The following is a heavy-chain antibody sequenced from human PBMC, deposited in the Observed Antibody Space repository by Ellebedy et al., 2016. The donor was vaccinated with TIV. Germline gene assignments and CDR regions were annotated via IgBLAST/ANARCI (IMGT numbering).Heavy chain of an antibody. J-gene: IGHJ6*02. CDR1: GYSFSSYW. V-gene: IGHV5-10-1*01. Sequence: GESLKISXTGSGYSFSSYWITWVRQIPGKGLEWMGKFDPSDSNSNFSPSFQGHVPISADQSINTAYLQRSSMRASDTAMYYCASSSRTPANGEMSHYYGMDVWGQGTTVTVSS. CDR2: FDPSDSNS. CDR3: ASSSRTPANGEMSHYYGMDV. D-gene: IGHD2-8*01.